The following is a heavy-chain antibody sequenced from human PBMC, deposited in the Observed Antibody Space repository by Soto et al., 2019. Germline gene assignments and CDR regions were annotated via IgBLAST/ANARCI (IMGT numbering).Heavy chain of an antibody. J-gene: IGHJ4*02. V-gene: IGHV3-15*07. CDR1: SVSNAW. D-gene: IGHD2-21*02. CDR3: TTDQTPTYCGGDCYGNFDY. CDR2: IKSKTDGGTT. Sequence: SVSNAWMNWVRQAPGKGLEWVGRIKSKTDGGTTDYAAPVKGRFTISRDDSKNTLYLQMNSLKTEDTAVYYCTTDQTPTYCGGDCYGNFDYWGQGTLVTVSS.